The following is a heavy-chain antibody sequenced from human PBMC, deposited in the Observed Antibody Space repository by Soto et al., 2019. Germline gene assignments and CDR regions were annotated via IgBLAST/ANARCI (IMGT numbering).Heavy chain of an antibody. D-gene: IGHD6-6*01. Sequence: PXGSLRLSGAASGFTFRSYATHWVRQAPGKGLEWVAVISYDGSNKYYADSVKGRFTISRDNSKNTLYLQMNSLRAEDTAVYYCARQLTFSSARDAFDXWGQETMVT. J-gene: IGHJ3*01. CDR3: ARQLTFSSARDAFDX. V-gene: IGHV3-30-3*01. CDR1: GFTFRSYA. CDR2: ISYDGSNK.